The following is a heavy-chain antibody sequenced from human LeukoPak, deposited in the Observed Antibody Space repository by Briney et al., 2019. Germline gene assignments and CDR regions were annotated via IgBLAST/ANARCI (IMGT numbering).Heavy chain of an antibody. CDR3: ARDTGGSPYGDFHY. CDR2: ISAYNGNT. V-gene: IGHV1-18*01. J-gene: IGHJ4*02. CDR1: GYTFSSYG. Sequence: ASVKVSCKAFGYTFSSYGVSWVRQAPGQGLEWMGWISAYNGNTNYAQKFQGRVTLTTDTSTSTAYMEVGSLRSDDTAVYYCARDTGGSPYGDFHYWGQGTLVTVCS. D-gene: IGHD4/OR15-4a*01.